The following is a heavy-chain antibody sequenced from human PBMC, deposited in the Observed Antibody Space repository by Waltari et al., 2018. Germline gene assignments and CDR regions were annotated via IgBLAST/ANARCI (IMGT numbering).Heavy chain of an antibody. V-gene: IGHV4-38-2*01. J-gene: IGHJ4*02. D-gene: IGHD3-16*01. CDR1: GYSISSGYY. CDR3: ARRGASLRGYFDY. CDR2: IYHSGRT. Sequence: QVQLQESGPGLVKPSETLSLTCAVSGYSISSGYYWCWIRQPPGKGLEWIGSIYHSGRTYYNPSLKSRVTISGDTSKNQVALKLSSGAAADTAVYFCARRGASLRGYFDYWGQGTLVTVSS.